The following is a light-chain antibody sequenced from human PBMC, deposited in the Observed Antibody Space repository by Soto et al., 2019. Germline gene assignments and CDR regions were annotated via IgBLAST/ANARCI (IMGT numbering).Light chain of an antibody. Sequence: EIVLTQSPGTLSLSPGERATLSCRASQTITSTYVAWYQQKSGQAPRLLIYATSSRATGIPDRFSGSGSRTYFTLTISKLEPEDFAVYYCQQYNSSPYTFGQGTNLEIK. CDR1: QTITSTY. CDR2: ATS. V-gene: IGKV3-20*01. CDR3: QQYNSSPYT. J-gene: IGKJ2*01.